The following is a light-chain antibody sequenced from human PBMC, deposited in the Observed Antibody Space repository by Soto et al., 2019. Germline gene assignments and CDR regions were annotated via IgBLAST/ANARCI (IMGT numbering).Light chain of an antibody. Sequence: SYELTQPPSVSVSPGQTANISCSGDTLGNRYVSWYQQKPGQSPVVVIYQDTKRPSGIPERFFGSNSGNTATLTISGTQTMDEADYYCQAWDTSTAWVFGGGTKLTVL. J-gene: IGLJ2*01. CDR3: QAWDTSTAWV. CDR2: QDT. V-gene: IGLV3-1*01. CDR1: TLGNRY.